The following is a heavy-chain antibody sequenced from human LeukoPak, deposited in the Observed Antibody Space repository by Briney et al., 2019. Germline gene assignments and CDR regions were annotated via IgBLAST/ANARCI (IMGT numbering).Heavy chain of an antibody. Sequence: GGSLRLSCAASGFTFSSYGMHWVRQAPGKGLEWVAFIRYDGSNKYYADSVKGRFTISRDNSKNTLYLQMNSLRAEDTAVYYCAKDVPYYYGSGSYYYYYYMDVWGKGTTVTISS. D-gene: IGHD3-10*01. CDR3: AKDVPYYYGSGSYYYYYYMDV. J-gene: IGHJ6*03. CDR2: IRYDGSNK. V-gene: IGHV3-30*02. CDR1: GFTFSSYG.